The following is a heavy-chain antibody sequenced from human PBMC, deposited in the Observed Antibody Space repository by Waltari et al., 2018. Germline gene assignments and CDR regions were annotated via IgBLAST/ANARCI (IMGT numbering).Heavy chain of an antibody. CDR1: GFTFGTYA. CDR3: AKTIGQVVGASFHN. V-gene: IGHV3-23*01. J-gene: IGHJ4*02. Sequence: EVHLLESGGGLVQPGGSLRLSCAASGFTFGTYAMSWVHQAPGKGLEGVSLISNSGAGTYNADSVKGRFTISRDNSKNTLYLQMNSLRADDTATYYCAKTIGQVVGASFHNWGQGTLVTVSS. CDR2: ISNSGAGT. D-gene: IGHD6-6*01.